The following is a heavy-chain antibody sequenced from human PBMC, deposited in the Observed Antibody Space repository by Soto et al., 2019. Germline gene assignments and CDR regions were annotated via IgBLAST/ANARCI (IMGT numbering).Heavy chain of an antibody. CDR3: TRDYIVGATTFDY. Sequence: SLRLSCTASGFTFGDYAMSWVRQAPGKGLEWVGFIRSKAYGGTTEYAASVKGRFTISRDDSKSIAYLQMNSLKTEDTAVYYCTRDYIVGATTFDYWGQGTLVTVSS. D-gene: IGHD1-26*01. V-gene: IGHV3-49*04. CDR1: GFTFGDYA. CDR2: IRSKAYGGTT. J-gene: IGHJ4*02.